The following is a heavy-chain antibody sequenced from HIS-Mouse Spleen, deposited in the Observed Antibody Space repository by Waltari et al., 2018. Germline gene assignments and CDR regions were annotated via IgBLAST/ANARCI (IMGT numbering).Heavy chain of an antibody. CDR3: ARGGITGTLGFDY. D-gene: IGHD1-20*01. J-gene: IGHJ4*02. V-gene: IGHV4-34*01. CDR1: GGSFSGYY. CDR2: INHSGST. Sequence: QVQLQQWGAGLLKPSETLSLTCAVYGGSFSGYYWSWIRQPPGKGLEWIGEINHSGSTNYTPSLKSRVTISVDTSKNQFSLRLSSVTAADTAVYYCARGGITGTLGFDYWGQGTLVTVSS.